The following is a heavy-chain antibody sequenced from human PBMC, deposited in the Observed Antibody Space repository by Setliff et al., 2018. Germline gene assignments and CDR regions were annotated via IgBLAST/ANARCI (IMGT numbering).Heavy chain of an antibody. D-gene: IGHD5-18*01. CDR1: GYTFRNYA. V-gene: IGHV1-18*01. J-gene: IGHJ4*02. Sequence: GASVKVSCKASGYTFRNYAFAWVRQAPGQGLEWVGWISVYNGDTNYAQKFQGRVTLTTDPSTSTAYMELRSLTSDDSAFYYCARAPSVELVTIRTNSWFTYWGQGTLVTVSS. CDR2: ISVYNGDT. CDR3: ARAPSVELVTIRTNSWFTY.